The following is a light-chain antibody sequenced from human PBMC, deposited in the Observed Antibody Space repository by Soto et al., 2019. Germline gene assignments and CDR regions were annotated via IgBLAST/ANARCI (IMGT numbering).Light chain of an antibody. CDR1: SSDVGGYDY. CDR2: EVT. V-gene: IGLV2-8*01. J-gene: IGLJ1*01. CDR3: TSYAGSNTPYV. Sequence: QSALTHPPSASWSPGQSVTISCTGTSSDVGGYDYVSWYQQHPGKAPKLMIFEVTKRPSGVPDRFSGSKSGNTASLTVSGLQAEDEADYYCTSYAGSNTPYVFGTGTKVTVL.